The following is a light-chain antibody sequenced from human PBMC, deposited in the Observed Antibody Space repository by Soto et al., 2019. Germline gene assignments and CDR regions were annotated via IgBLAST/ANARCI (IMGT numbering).Light chain of an antibody. J-gene: IGLJ3*02. V-gene: IGLV2-11*01. CDR2: DVS. CDR1: SSDVGAYNY. CDR3: CSYAGSYTWV. Sequence: QSALTQPRSVSGSPGQSVTISCTGTSSDVGAYNYVSWYQQHPGKPPKLMICDVSKRPSGVPDRFSGSKSGNAASLTISGLQAEDEADYYCCSYAGSYTWVVGGGTKVTV.